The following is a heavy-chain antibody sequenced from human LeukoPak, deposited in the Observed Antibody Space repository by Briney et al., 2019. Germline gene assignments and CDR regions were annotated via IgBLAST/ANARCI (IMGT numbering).Heavy chain of an antibody. CDR3: ARQAEYSSSSGTY. CDR1: GYSFTSYW. V-gene: IGHV5-51*01. Sequence: GEYLKISCKGSGYSFTSYWIGWVRQMPGQGLECMGIIYPGDSDTRYSPSFQGQVTISADKSISTAYLQWSSLKASDTARYYCARQAEYSSSSGTYWGQGTLVTVSS. J-gene: IGHJ4*02. CDR2: IYPGDSDT. D-gene: IGHD6-6*01.